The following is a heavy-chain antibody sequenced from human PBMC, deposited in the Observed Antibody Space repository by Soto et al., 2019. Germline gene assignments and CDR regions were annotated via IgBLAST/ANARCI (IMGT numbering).Heavy chain of an antibody. V-gene: IGHV2-5*02. J-gene: IGHJ3*01. CDR1: GFSLTTSGVG. Sequence: QITLKESGPTLVKPTQTLTLTCTLSGFSLTTSGVGVGWIRQPPGKALEWLAVIYWDDDKRYSPSLKSRLTVIKASSENQVVLIMTNMDPVDTATYYCAHRLGQSGSNWDSGAYDFWGEGTMVTVST. D-gene: IGHD6-13*01. CDR3: AHRLGQSGSNWDSGAYDF. CDR2: IYWDDDK.